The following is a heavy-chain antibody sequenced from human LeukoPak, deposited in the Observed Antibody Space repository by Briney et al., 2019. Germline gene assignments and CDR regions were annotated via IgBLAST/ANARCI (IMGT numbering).Heavy chain of an antibody. CDR3: AKINIPDSWSGDPNDAYI. J-gene: IGHJ3*02. D-gene: IGHD3-3*01. CDR2: VSGSGDNT. V-gene: IGHV3-23*01. CDR1: GFTFFTYT. Sequence: PGGSLRLSCAASGFTFFTYTMSWVRQTPGRRLEWVSAVSGSGDNTYYEDSMKGRFTVSRDNSKNTLYLQMNSLSDEDMAIYYCAKINIPDSWSGDPNDAYIWGQGTMVTVSS.